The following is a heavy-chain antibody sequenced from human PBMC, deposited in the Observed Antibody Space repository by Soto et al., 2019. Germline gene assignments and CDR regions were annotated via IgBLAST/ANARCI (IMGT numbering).Heavy chain of an antibody. Sequence: APVNLSCKASGFTMSIYYMHWVRQKPGQGLEWMGIINPSGGTGLAQKFQGRVTMTKDTSTNTVYMELSSLRSEDTAIYYCARDNSVADLGWWFDPWGQGTLVTVSS. CDR3: ARDNSVADLGWWFDP. J-gene: IGHJ5*02. CDR2: INPSGGT. CDR1: GFTMSIYY. V-gene: IGHV1-46*03. D-gene: IGHD2-15*01.